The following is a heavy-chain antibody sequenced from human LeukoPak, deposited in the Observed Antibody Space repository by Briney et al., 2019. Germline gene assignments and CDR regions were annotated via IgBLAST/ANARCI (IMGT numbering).Heavy chain of an antibody. Sequence: GGSLRLSCAASGFTFSNSVMSWVRQAPGKGLEWVSTITGSGDDTYYADSVKGRFTISRDNSKDTLFLQVNSLGADDTAVYYCAKEFSDVWGQGTTVTVSS. CDR2: ITGSGDDT. J-gene: IGHJ6*02. V-gene: IGHV3-23*01. CDR1: GFTFSNSV. CDR3: AKEFSDV.